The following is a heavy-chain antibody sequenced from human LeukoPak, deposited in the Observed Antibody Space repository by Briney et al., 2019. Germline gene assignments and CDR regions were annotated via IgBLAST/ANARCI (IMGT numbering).Heavy chain of an antibody. D-gene: IGHD4-17*01. CDR1: GGSISSYY. V-gene: IGHV4-59*01. Sequence: PSETLSLTCTVSGGSISSYYWSWLRQPPGKGLEWIGYIYYSGSTNYNPSLKSRVTISVDTSKNQFSLKLSSVTAADTAVYYCAATVDERTVTTWPYYIDYWGQGTLVTVSS. CDR2: IYYSGST. CDR3: AATVDERTVTTWPYYIDY. J-gene: IGHJ4*02.